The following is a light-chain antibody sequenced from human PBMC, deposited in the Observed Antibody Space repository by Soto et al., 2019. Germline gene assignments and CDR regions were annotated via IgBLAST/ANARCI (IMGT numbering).Light chain of an antibody. CDR2: DAS. Sequence: EIVLTQSPATLSLSPGEGATLSCRASQSISYYLNWYQQTPGQAPRLLIYDASKKATGIPARFSGSGSGTDFTLTISSLEPEDFAVYYCQQRDSWPITFGQGTRLEIK. CDR3: QQRDSWPIT. J-gene: IGKJ5*01. V-gene: IGKV3-11*01. CDR1: QSISYY.